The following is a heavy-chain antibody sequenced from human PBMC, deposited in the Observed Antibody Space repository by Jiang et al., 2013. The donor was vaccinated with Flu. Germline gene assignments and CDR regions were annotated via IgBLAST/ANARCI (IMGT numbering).Heavy chain of an antibody. CDR1: GGSISSGGYS. J-gene: IGHJ4*02. D-gene: IGHD5-18*01. V-gene: IGHV4-30-2*01. CDR3: ARVRGGYSQVIDN. Sequence: GSGLVKPSQTLSLTCAVSGGSISSGGYSWSWIRQPPAKGLEWIGYISQSGTTYYNPSLNSRVTISGDRSKNQVSLKLRSVTAADTAVYYCARVRGGYSQVIDNWGQGTLVTVSS. CDR2: ISQSGTT.